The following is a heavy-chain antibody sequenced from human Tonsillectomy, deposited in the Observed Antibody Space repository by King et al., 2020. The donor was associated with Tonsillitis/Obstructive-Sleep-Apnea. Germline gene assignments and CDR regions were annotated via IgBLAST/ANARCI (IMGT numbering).Heavy chain of an antibody. CDR1: GFTFRSYW. Sequence: SWVCLVQPGGSLRLSCAASGFTFRSYWMSWVRQAPGKGLEWVATIKHDGSEKNYVDSVKGRLTISRDNARNSLYLQMNSLRAEDTAVYYCARDHIFDYWGPGTRVIVSS. J-gene: IGHJ4*02. V-gene: IGHV3-7*01. CDR3: ARDHIFDY. CDR2: IKHDGSEK.